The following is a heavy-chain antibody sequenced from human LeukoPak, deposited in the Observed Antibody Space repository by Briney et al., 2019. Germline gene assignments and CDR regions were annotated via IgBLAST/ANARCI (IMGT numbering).Heavy chain of an antibody. CDR3: ARDLFVDIVRYYGMDV. Sequence: GGSLRLSCAGSGFTFSSYAMSWVRQAPGKGLEWVSVISSTGGSTFYADSVKGRFTISRDNSKSTMFLQMNSLRAEDTAVYYCARDLFVDIVRYYGMDVWGQGTTVTVSS. J-gene: IGHJ6*02. D-gene: IGHD2-2*03. CDR2: ISSTGGST. V-gene: IGHV3-23*01. CDR1: GFTFSSYA.